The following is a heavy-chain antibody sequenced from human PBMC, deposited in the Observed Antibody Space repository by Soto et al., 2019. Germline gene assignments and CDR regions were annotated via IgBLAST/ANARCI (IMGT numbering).Heavy chain of an antibody. J-gene: IGHJ4*02. CDR2: IYWDDDK. Sequence: QITLKESGPTLVKPTQTLTLTCTFSGFSLSTSGVGVGWIRQPPGKALEWLALIYWDDDKRYSPSLKSRLTITKDTSKNQVVLTMTNMDPVDTATYYCAHRLEGLIWFGEYPFDYWGQGTLVTVSS. V-gene: IGHV2-5*02. CDR1: GFSLSTSGVG. CDR3: AHRLEGLIWFGEYPFDY. D-gene: IGHD3-10*01.